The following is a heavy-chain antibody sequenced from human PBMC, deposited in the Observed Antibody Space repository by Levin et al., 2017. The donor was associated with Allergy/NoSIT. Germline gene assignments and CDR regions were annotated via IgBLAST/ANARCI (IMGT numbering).Heavy chain of an antibody. CDR1: GFTFSSYE. CDR3: ARRATLTYHAFDI. CDR2: TTYDGSTT. V-gene: IGHV3-48*03. D-gene: IGHD5-12*01. Sequence: PGGSLRLSCVVSGFTFSSYEMSWVRQAPGKGLEWVSYTTYDGSTTYYADSVKGRFIISRDNPKNSMFLQMKSLRAEDTAVYYCARRATLTYHAFDIWGQGTMVTVSS. J-gene: IGHJ3*02.